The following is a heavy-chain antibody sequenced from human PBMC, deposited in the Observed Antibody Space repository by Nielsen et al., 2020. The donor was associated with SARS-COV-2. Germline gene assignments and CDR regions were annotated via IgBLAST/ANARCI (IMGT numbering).Heavy chain of an antibody. CDR2: ISSSSSTI. V-gene: IGHV3-48*04. CDR1: GFTFSSYS. Sequence: GGSLRLSCAASGFTFSSYSMNWVRQAPGKGLEWVSYISSSSSTIYYADSVKGRFTISRDNAKKSLFLQMKSLRAEDTAVYYCAREGFYHSSASFDYWGQGTLITVSS. D-gene: IGHD3-22*01. J-gene: IGHJ4*02. CDR3: AREGFYHSSASFDY.